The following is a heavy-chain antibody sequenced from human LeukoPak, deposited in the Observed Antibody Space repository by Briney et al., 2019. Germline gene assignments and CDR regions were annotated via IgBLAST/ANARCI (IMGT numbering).Heavy chain of an antibody. D-gene: IGHD1-1*01. V-gene: IGHV3-23*01. CDR1: GFTISSYA. CDR2: ISGSGGST. J-gene: IGHJ4*02. CDR3: AIATTGRGAFGS. Sequence: PGGSLRLSCAASGFTISSYAMSWVRQAPGKGLEWVSAISGSGGSTYYADSVKGRFTISRDNSKNTLYLQMNSLRAEDTAIYYCAIATTGRGAFGSWGQGTLVSVSS.